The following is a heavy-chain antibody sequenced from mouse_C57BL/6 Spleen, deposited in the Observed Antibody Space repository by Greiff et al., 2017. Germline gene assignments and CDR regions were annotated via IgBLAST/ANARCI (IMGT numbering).Heavy chain of an antibody. J-gene: IGHJ3*01. V-gene: IGHV1-69*01. D-gene: IGHD2-10*01. CDR3: ASPYYGNTWFAY. Sequence: QVQLQQPGAELVMPGASVKLSCKASGYTFTSYWMHWVKQRPGQGLEWIGEIDPSDSYTNYNQKFKGKSTLTVDKSSSTAYMQLSSLTSEDSAVYYCASPYYGNTWFAYWGQGTLVTVSA. CDR2: IDPSDSYT. CDR1: GYTFTSYW.